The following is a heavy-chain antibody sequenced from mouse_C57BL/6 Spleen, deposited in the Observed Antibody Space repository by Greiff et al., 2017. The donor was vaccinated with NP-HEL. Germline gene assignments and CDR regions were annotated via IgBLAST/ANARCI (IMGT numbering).Heavy chain of an antibody. J-gene: IGHJ3*01. CDR2: IYPRSGNT. CDR3: ASIYYDHERFAY. V-gene: IGHV1-81*01. Sequence: QVQLKESGAELARPGASVKLSCKASGYTFTSYGISWVKQRTGQGLEWIGEIYPRSGNTYYNEKFKGKATLTADKSSSTAYMELRSLTSEDSAVYFCASIYYDHERFAYWGQGTLVTVSA. CDR1: GYTFTSYG. D-gene: IGHD2-4*01.